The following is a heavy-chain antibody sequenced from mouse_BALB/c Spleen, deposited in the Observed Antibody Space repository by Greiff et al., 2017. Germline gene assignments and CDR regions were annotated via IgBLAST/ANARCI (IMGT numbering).Heavy chain of an antibody. V-gene: IGHV5-9-4*01. CDR1: GFTFSSYA. CDR3: AKTSRQLGFAY. CDR2: ISSGGSYT. J-gene: IGHJ3*01. D-gene: IGHD3-2*01. Sequence: EVKLVESGGGLVKPGGSLKLSCAASGFTFSSYAMSWVRQSPEKRLEWVAEISSGGSYTYYPDTVTGRFTISRDNAKNTLYLEMRSLRSEDTAMYYCAKTSRQLGFAYWGQGTLVTVSA.